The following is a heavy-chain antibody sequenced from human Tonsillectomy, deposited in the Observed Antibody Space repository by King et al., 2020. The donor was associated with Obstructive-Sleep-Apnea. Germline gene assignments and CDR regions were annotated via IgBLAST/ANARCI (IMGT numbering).Heavy chain of an antibody. CDR3: AKDKGREGDY. V-gene: IGHV3-30*18. D-gene: IGHD1-26*01. Sequence: VQLVESGGGLVQPGGSLRLSCAASGFPLRNYWMSWVRQAPGKGLEWVAVISKDGSDKYYVDSVKGRFTISRDNSKNTLYLQMDSLRAEDTAVYYCAKDKGREGDYWGQGTLVTVSS. CDR2: ISKDGSDK. J-gene: IGHJ4*02. CDR1: GFPLRNYW.